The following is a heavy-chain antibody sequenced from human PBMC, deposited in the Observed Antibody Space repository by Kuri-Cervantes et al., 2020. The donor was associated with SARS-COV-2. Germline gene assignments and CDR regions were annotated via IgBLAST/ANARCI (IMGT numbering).Heavy chain of an antibody. Sequence: SGPTLVKPTQPLTLTCTFSGFSLSTRGMRASWIRPPPGKALEWLARIDWDKDKFYSTSMKTRLTISKDTSKNQVVLTMTNMDPVDTATYYCVRIRAATVIADYWGQGTLVTVSS. J-gene: IGHJ4*02. CDR3: VRIRAATVIADY. D-gene: IGHD4-11*01. CDR2: IDWDKDK. V-gene: IGHV2-70*04. CDR1: GFSLSTRGMR.